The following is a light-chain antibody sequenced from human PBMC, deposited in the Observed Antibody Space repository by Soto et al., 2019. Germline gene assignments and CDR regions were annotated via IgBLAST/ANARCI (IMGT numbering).Light chain of an antibody. CDR2: AAR. V-gene: IGKV1-39*01. J-gene: IGKJ2*01. CDR3: QQSHSTPYT. Sequence: DIQLTQSPSSLSPSVGDRITLSCRASQSISRNLNWYQQMPGKAPSLLIYAARDLQSGVPGRFSGSGSGTEFNLPISSLQPEDLATYYSQQSHSTPYTFGQGTKREI. CDR1: QSISRN.